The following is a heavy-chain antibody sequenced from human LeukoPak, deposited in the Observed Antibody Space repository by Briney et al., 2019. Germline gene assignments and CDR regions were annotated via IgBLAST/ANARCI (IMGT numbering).Heavy chain of an antibody. D-gene: IGHD6-6*01. CDR1: GGTFSSYA. CDR2: IIPIFGTA. V-gene: IGHV1-69*13. CDR3: ARSAARPSFFDY. Sequence: SVKVSCKASGGTFSSYAISWVRQAPGQGLEWMGGIIPIFGTANYAQKFQGRVTITADESTSTAYMELSSLRSEDTAVYYCARSAARPSFFDYWGQGTLVTVSS. J-gene: IGHJ4*02.